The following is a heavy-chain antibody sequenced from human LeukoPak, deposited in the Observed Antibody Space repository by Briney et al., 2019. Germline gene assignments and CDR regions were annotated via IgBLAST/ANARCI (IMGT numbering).Heavy chain of an antibody. J-gene: IGHJ4*02. CDR2: IYSGGTT. CDR1: GFTFSSYA. V-gene: IGHV3-53*01. D-gene: IGHD6-13*01. Sequence: GGSLRLSCAASGFTFSSYAMSWARQAPGRGLEWVSVIYSGGTTNYADSVKGRFTISRDNSKNTLFLQMNSLRAEDTAVYYCARGGYSSSWYHFDYWGQGTLVTVSS. CDR3: ARGGYSSSWYHFDY.